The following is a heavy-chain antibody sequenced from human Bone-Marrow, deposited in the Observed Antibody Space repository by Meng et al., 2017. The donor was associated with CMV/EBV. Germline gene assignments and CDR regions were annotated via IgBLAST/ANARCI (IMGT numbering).Heavy chain of an antibody. CDR1: GGSISSYY. D-gene: IGHD6-13*01. V-gene: IGHV4-59*01. CDR3: ARDLGAAAGYYYYYYGMDV. CDR2: IYYSGST. Sequence: SETLSLTCTVSGGSISSYYWSWIRQPPGKGLEWIGYIYYSGSTNYNPSLKSRVTISVDTSKNQFSLKLSSVTAADTAVYYCARDLGAAAGYYYYYYGMDVWGQGTTVTVSS. J-gene: IGHJ6*02.